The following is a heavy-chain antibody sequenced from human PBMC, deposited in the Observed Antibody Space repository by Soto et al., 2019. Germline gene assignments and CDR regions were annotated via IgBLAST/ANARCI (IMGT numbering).Heavy chain of an antibody. V-gene: IGHV3-64*01. J-gene: IGHJ4*02. CDR1: GFTFSSYA. CDR3: ARDRDWNYYFDY. Sequence: PGGSLRLSCAASGFTFSSYAMSWVRQAPGKGLEYVSAISSNGGSTYYANSVKGRFTISRDNSKNTLYLQMGSLRAEDMAVYYCARDRDWNYYFDYWGQGTLVTVSS. CDR2: ISSNGGST. D-gene: IGHD1-7*01.